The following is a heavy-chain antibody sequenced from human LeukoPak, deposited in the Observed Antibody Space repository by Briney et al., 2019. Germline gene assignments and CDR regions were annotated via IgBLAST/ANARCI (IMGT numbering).Heavy chain of an antibody. Sequence: GESLRLSCAASRFTFSSYAMSWVRQAPGKGLEWVSAISGSGDTTYNADSVKGRFTISRDNSKNTLYLHLNSLRAEDTAVYYCAKRSDYGGNGNYFDSWGQGTPVTVSS. D-gene: IGHD4-23*01. J-gene: IGHJ4*02. CDR1: RFTFSSYA. CDR3: AKRSDYGGNGNYFDS. V-gene: IGHV3-23*01. CDR2: ISGSGDTT.